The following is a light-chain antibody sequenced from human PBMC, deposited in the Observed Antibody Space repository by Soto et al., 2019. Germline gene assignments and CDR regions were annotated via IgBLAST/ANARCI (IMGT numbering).Light chain of an antibody. CDR3: QHYKTWPLA. Sequence: EIVLTQSPATLSLSPWERATLSCRASQSVSSYLAWYQQKPGQAPRLLIYDASNRATGIPARFSGSGSGTDFTLTIGSLEPEDFAIYYCQHYKTWPLAFGGGTKVDIK. J-gene: IGKJ4*01. CDR1: QSVSSY. V-gene: IGKV3-11*01. CDR2: DAS.